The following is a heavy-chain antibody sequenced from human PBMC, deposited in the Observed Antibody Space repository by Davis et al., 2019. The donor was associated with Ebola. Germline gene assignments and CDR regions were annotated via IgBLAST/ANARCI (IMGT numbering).Heavy chain of an antibody. CDR1: GDSVSTAG. D-gene: IGHD1-26*01. V-gene: IGHV6-1*01. CDR2: TYCTSKWFN. CDR3: VRGWGRIGMGV. Sequence: HSQTLSLTCAISGDSVSTAGWNWIRQSPSRGLEWLGRTYCTSKWFNHYAESVKSRITINPDTSKNQFSLQLNSVTPEDTAVYYCVRGWGRIGMGVWGQGTTVTVSS. J-gene: IGHJ6*02.